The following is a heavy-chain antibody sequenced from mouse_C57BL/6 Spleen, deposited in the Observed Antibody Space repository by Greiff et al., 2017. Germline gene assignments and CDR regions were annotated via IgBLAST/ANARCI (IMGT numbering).Heavy chain of an antibody. CDR2: IHPNSGST. J-gene: IGHJ1*03. Sequence: QVQLQQPGAELVKPGASVKLSCKASGYTFTSYWMPWVKQRPGQGLEWIGMIHPNSGSTNYNEKFKSKATLTVDKSSSAAYMQLSSLTSEDSAVYYCARDGNLSGGYYDVWGTGTTVTVSS. CDR3: ARDGNLSGGYYDV. CDR1: GYTFTSYW. D-gene: IGHD1-1*01. V-gene: IGHV1-64*01.